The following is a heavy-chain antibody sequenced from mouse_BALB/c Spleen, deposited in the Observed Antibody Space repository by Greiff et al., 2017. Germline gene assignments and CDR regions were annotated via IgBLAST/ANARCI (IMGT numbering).Heavy chain of an antibody. CDR1: GFTFSDYY. D-gene: IGHD1-1*01. CDR2: ISDGGSYT. Sequence: EVKLMESGGGLVKPGGSLKLSCAASGFTFSDYYMYWVRQTPEKRLEWVATISDGGSYTYYPDSVKGRFTISRENAKNNLYLQMSSLKSEDTDMYYCARDQDYGSAAGFAYWGQGTLVTVSA. CDR3: ARDQDYGSAAGFAY. J-gene: IGHJ3*01. V-gene: IGHV5-4*02.